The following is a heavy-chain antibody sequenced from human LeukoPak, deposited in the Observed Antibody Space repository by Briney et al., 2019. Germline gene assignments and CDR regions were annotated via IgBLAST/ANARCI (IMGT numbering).Heavy chain of an antibody. Sequence: SKTLSLTCSVSGDSISNYYWSWIRQPPGKGLQWIGHVHDSGNTNYNPSLKSRVTISVDTSKNQFSLKLTSVTAADTAVYYCARGVPHARSSDYFDYWGQGTLVTVSS. CDR3: ARGVPHARSSDYFDY. CDR2: VHDSGNT. CDR1: GDSISNYY. V-gene: IGHV4-59*01. J-gene: IGHJ4*02. D-gene: IGHD6-6*01.